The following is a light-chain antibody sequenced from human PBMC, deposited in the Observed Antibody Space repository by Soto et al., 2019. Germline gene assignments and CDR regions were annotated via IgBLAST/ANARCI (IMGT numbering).Light chain of an antibody. J-gene: IGKJ2*01. CDR2: DAS. CDR3: QQYHNLPYT. V-gene: IGKV1-33*01. Sequence: DIQMTQSPSSLSASVGARVTITCQASQDISRNLNWLQQKPGEAPKLLIYDASKLETGVPSRCSGSGSGTEYTLTITSLQPEDLAAYFCQQYHNLPYTFGQVTKLEIK. CDR1: QDISRN.